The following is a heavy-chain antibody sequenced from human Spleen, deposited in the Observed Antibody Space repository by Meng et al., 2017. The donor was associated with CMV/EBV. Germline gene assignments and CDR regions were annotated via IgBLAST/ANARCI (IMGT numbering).Heavy chain of an antibody. Sequence: GGSLRLSCAASGFTFSSYSMSWVRQAPGKGLEWVSVIYSGGSSTSYADPVKGRFTISRDNSKNTLFLQMNSLRAGDTAVYYCAKDTRTGGAALRPTGYGMDVWGQGTTVTVSS. CDR3: AKDTRTGGAALRPTGYGMDV. CDR2: IYSGGSST. D-gene: IGHD1-14*01. CDR1: GFTFSSYS. V-gene: IGHV3-23*03. J-gene: IGHJ6*02.